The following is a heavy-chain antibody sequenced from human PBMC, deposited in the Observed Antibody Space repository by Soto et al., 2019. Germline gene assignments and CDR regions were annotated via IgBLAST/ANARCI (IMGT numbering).Heavy chain of an antibody. V-gene: IGHV1-69*01. D-gene: IGHD2-15*01. CDR3: XRXXXPYCGGGDCYSFAY. CDR2: IIPFLGAP. CDR1: GVSFSTYS. J-gene: IGHJ4*02. Sequence: QVQLVQSGVEVKKPGSSVKVSCRSSGVSFSTYSISWVRQAPGQGLEWLGAIIPFLGAPNYAQKFYGRLSITADESTSTTFMELSSLTSEDTAVXYCXRXXXPYCGGGDCYSFAYWGQGSLVAVST.